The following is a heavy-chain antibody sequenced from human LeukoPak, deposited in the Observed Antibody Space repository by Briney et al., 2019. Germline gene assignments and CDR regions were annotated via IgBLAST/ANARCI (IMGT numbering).Heavy chain of an antibody. Sequence: KPSETLSLTCTVSGGSISSSSYYWGWIRQPPGKGLEWIGSIYYSGSTYYNPSLKSRVTISVDTSKNQFSLKLSSVTAADTAVYYCARDSLVVPAATGDYYYGMDVWGQGTTVTVSS. CDR3: ARDSLVVPAATGDYYYGMDV. V-gene: IGHV4-39*07. D-gene: IGHD2-2*01. CDR2: IYYSGST. CDR1: GGSISSSSYY. J-gene: IGHJ6*02.